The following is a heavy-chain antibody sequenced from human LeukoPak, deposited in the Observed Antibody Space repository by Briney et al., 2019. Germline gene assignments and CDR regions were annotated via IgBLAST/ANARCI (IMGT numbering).Heavy chain of an antibody. CDR3: ARDGGRREDY. CDR1: GFTFSSYW. Sequence: GGSLRLSCVASGFTFSSYWATWVRQAPGKGLEWVANIDPDGSHQYYVDSVKGRFTISKDNAKNSLYLQMNSVRAEDTAVYYCARDGGRREDYWGQGALVTVSS. J-gene: IGHJ4*02. CDR2: IDPDGSHQ. V-gene: IGHV3-7*01. D-gene: IGHD2-15*01.